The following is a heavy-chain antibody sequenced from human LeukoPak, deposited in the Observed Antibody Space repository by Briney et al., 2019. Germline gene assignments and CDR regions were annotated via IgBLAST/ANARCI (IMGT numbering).Heavy chain of an antibody. V-gene: IGHV3-48*04. J-gene: IGHJ6*02. Sequence: GGSLRLSCAASGFTFSSYSMNWVRQAPGKGLEWVSYISSSSSTIYYADSVKGRFTISRDNAKNSLYLQMNSLRAEDTAVYYCARVPPGRFYYYYGMDVWGQGTTVTVSS. CDR2: ISSSSSTI. CDR3: ARVPPGRFYYYYGMDV. CDR1: GFTFSSYS. D-gene: IGHD1-26*01.